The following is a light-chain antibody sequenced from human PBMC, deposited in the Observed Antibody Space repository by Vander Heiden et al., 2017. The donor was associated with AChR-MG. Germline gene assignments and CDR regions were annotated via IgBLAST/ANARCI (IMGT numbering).Light chain of an antibody. V-gene: IGKV3-11*01. CDR3: QQRSNWPPLT. J-gene: IGKJ4*01. CDR1: QSIDNQ. Sequence: EVVLTQSPATLSLSSGERATLSCRASQSIDNQLAWYQQKPGQAPRLLIYDASNRATGIPARFSRNGSGTDFTLTISSLDPEDSAIYFCQQRSNWPPLTFGGWSKVEIK. CDR2: DAS.